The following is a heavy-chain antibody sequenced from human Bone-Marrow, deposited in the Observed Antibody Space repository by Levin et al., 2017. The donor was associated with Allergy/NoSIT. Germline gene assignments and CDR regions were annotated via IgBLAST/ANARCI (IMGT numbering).Heavy chain of an antibody. Sequence: SQTLSLTCAVSCGSIRSGDYSWNWIRQPPGKGLEWIGYIYHTGSTFYNPSLQSRFTLSVDRSKNQFSLYLRSVTAADTAIYYCAGKCCRSKNCYDKNWFDPWGQGSLVTVSS. CDR2: IYHTGST. J-gene: IGHJ5*02. V-gene: IGHV4-30-2*01. CDR3: AGKCCRSKNCYDKNWFDP. CDR1: CGSIRSGDYS. D-gene: IGHD3-22*01.